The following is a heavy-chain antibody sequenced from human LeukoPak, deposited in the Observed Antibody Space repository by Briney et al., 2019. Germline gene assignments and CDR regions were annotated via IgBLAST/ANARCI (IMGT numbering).Heavy chain of an antibody. CDR2: IYWDDDK. J-gene: IGHJ4*02. Sequence: SGPTLVRPTQTLTLTCTFSGFSLSTSGVGVSWIRQPPGKALEWLALIYWDDDKRYSPSLKSRLTITKDTSKNQVVLTMTNMDPVDTATYYCAAGGMTMVVTPDFYFDYWGQGTLVTVSS. CDR3: AAGGMTMVVTPDFYFDY. V-gene: IGHV2-5*02. D-gene: IGHD4-23*01. CDR1: GFSLSTSGVG.